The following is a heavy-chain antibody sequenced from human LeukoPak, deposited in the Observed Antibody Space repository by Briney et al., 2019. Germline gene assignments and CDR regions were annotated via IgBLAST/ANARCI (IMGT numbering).Heavy chain of an antibody. Sequence: SETLSLTCTVSGGSISSGDYYWSWIRQPPGKGLEWIMYIHYSGSTYYNPSLKSRVTISVDTSKNQFSLKLSSVTAADTAVYYCARDRYFDWLLDYWGQGTLVTVSS. V-gene: IGHV4-30-4*01. D-gene: IGHD3-9*01. J-gene: IGHJ4*02. CDR3: ARDRYFDWLLDY. CDR2: IHYSGST. CDR1: GGSISSGDYY.